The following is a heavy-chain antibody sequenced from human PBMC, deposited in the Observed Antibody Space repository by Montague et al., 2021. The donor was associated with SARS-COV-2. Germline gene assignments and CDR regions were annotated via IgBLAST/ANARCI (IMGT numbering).Heavy chain of an antibody. V-gene: IGHV2-70*11. J-gene: IGHJ3*02. CDR3: ARTPYYYDSSGYYYGAFDI. D-gene: IGHD3-22*01. Sequence: PALVKPTQTLTLTCTFSGFSLSTSGMYVSWIRQPPGKALEWLARIDWDDDKYYSTSLKTRLTISKDTSKNQVVLTMTNMDPVDTATYYCARTPYYYDSSGYYYGAFDIWGQGTMVTVSS. CDR1: GFSLSTSGMY. CDR2: IDWDDDK.